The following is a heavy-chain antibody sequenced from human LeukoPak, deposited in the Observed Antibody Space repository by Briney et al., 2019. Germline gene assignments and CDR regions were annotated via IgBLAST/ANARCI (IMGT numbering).Heavy chain of an antibody. D-gene: IGHD1-14*01. CDR2: ITKSSSIM. CDR1: GFIFSDYS. CDR3: ARDRNPYYIDY. Sequence: PGGSLRLSCAASGFIFSDYSMNWVRQAPGKGLEWVSYITKSSSIMQYADSAKGRFTISRDNAKNSLYLQMNSLSAEDTAVYYCARDRNPYYIDYWGQGTLVTVSS. V-gene: IGHV3-48*01. J-gene: IGHJ4*02.